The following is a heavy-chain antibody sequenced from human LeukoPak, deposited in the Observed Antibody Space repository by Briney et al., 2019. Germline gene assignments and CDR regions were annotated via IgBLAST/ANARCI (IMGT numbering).Heavy chain of an antibody. CDR2: ITSSGTTT. J-gene: IGHJ4*02. D-gene: IGHD5-18*01. V-gene: IGHV3-48*03. CDR3: ATPNGWDDVDTAFDY. CDR1: GFSFSSYE. Sequence: GGSLRLSCAASGFSFSSYEMNWVRQAPGKGLEWISYITSSGTTTYYADSVKGRFTISRDNAKNSLYLQMNSLRSEDTAVYYCATPNGWDDVDTAFDYWGQGTLVTVSS.